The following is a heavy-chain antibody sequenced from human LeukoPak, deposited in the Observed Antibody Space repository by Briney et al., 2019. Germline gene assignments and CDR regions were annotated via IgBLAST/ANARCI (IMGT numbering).Heavy chain of an antibody. CDR3: AKGAYYYDSSGPHLV. V-gene: IGHV3-23*01. D-gene: IGHD3-22*01. CDR1: GFTFSSYA. J-gene: IGHJ4*02. Sequence: GGSLRLSCAASGFTFSSYAMSWVRQAPGKGLEWVSAISGSGGSTYYADSVKGRFTISRDNSKNTLYLRMNSLRAEDTAVYYCAKGAYYYDSSGPHLVWGQGTLVTVSS. CDR2: ISGSGGST.